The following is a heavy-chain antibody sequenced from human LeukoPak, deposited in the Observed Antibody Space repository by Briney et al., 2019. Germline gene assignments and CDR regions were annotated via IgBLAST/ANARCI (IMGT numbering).Heavy chain of an antibody. V-gene: IGHV4-34*01. D-gene: IGHD6-13*01. CDR2: INHSGST. J-gene: IGHJ5*02. CDR3: ARGVGSSWYFLWFDP. Sequence: KTSETLSLTCAVYGGSFSGYYWSWIRQPPGKGLEWIGEINHSGSTNYNPSLKSRVTISVDTSKNQFSLKLSSVTAADTAVYYCARGVGSSWYFLWFDPWGQGTLVTVSS. CDR1: GGSFSGYY.